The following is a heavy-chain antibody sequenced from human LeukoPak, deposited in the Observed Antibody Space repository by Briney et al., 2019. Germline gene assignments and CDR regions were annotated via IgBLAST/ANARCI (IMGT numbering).Heavy chain of an antibody. CDR3: ARGGDYPHYPFDY. V-gene: IGHV3-20*04. CDR2: VTWTVGSP. CDR1: GFTFDDYG. Sequence: GGSLRLSCAPSGFTFDDYGMSWVRQARGKGGEWGSTVTWTVGSPTYTDSVKAPFTLSRDNAKTSLYLQMISLRVEDTAFYYCARGGDYPHYPFDYWGQGTLVTVSS. J-gene: IGHJ4*02. D-gene: IGHD3-10*01.